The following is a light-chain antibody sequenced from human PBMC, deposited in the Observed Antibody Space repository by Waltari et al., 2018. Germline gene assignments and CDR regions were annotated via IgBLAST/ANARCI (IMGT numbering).Light chain of an antibody. CDR3: QVWDIRTAV. CDR2: KDN. J-gene: IGLJ3*02. Sequence: SYELTQPLSVSVALGQTATITCGGDDIGRKNVHWYQQRPGQAPVVVIYKDNNRPSGIPERFSGSNSGNAAILTISSAQAGDEADYYCQVWDIRTAVFGGGTKLTVL. V-gene: IGLV3-9*01. CDR1: DIGRKN.